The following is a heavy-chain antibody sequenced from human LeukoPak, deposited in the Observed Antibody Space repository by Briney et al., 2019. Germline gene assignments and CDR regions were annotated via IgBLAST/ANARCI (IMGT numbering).Heavy chain of an antibody. CDR2: IYHSGST. V-gene: IGHV4-38-2*01. D-gene: IGHD3-3*01. Sequence: SETLSLTCAVSGYSISSGYYWGWIRQPPGKGLEWIGSIYHSGSTYYNPSLKSRVTISVDTSKNQFSLKLSSVTAADTAVYYCARPYNDFWSGYFLYWGQGTLVTVSS. CDR1: GYSISSGYY. J-gene: IGHJ4*02. CDR3: ARPYNDFWSGYFLY.